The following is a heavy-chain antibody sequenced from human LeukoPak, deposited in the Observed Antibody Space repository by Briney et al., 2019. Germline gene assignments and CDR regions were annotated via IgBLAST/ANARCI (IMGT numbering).Heavy chain of an antibody. Sequence: GGSLRLSCAASGFTFSSYAMHWVRQAPGKGLEWVALIWYDGSSKYYADSVKGRFTLSRDNSKSTLHLQMDSLRAEDTAVYYCAIGASYYGSGRSDFDYWGQGTLVTVSS. CDR1: GFTFSSYA. D-gene: IGHD3-10*01. CDR3: AIGASYYGSGRSDFDY. J-gene: IGHJ4*02. V-gene: IGHV3-33*08. CDR2: IWYDGSSK.